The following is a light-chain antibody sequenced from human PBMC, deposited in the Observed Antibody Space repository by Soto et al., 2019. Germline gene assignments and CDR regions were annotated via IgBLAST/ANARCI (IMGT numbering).Light chain of an antibody. J-gene: IGLJ2*01. CDR2: DVT. V-gene: IGLV2-11*01. Sequence: QSVLTQPRSVSGSPGQSVTISCTGTNSDVGTYNYVSRYQQHPGKAPKLIIYDVTKRPSGVPDRFSGSKSGNTASLIISGLQAADEAEYYCCCCSYAGSSSFRVLFGGGTQLTVL. CDR3: CSYAGSSSFRVL. CDR1: NSDVGTYNY.